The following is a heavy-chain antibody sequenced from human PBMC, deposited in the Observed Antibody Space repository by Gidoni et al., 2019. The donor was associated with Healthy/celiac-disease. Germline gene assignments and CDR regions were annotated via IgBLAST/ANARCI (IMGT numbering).Heavy chain of an antibody. CDR1: GFTFSSYG. CDR2: ISYDGINT. V-gene: IGHV3-30*03. J-gene: IGHJ4*02. CDR3: APHLPRSCY. D-gene: IGHD6-13*01. Sequence: QVQLVESGGGVVQPGRSLRLDCAASGFTFSSYGMLWVRQAPGKGLEVVAVISYDGINTYYADSVKGRFTISRDNSKNTLYLQLNSLRAEDTAVYYCAPHLPRSCYWGQGTLVTVSS.